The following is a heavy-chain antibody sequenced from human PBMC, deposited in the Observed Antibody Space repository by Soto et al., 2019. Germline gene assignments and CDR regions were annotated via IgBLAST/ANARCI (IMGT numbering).Heavy chain of an antibody. J-gene: IGHJ1*01. CDR1: GGTFSSYA. CDR3: ARGEDSSGSQEYFQH. CDR2: IIPIFGTA. Sequence: SVKVSCKASGGTFSSYAISWVRQAPGQGLEWMGGIIPIFGTANYAQKFQGRVTITADKSTSTAYMELSSLRSEDTAVYYCARGEDSSGSQEYFQHWGQGTLVTVSS. D-gene: IGHD3-22*01. V-gene: IGHV1-69*06.